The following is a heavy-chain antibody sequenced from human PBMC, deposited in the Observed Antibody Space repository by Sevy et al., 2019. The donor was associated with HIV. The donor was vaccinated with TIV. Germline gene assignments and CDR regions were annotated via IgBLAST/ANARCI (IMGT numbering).Heavy chain of an antibody. Sequence: SETLSLTCTVSGGSVSSNSHYWGWIRQPPGKGLEWIGSIYYGGSTHFNPSLRSRVTIFVDTSKNQVSLKLSSVTAADTAVYFCARTPPFDAFDLWGQGTVVTVSS. CDR2: IYYGGST. V-gene: IGHV4-39*01. CDR3: ARTPPFDAFDL. J-gene: IGHJ3*01. CDR1: GGSVSSNSHY.